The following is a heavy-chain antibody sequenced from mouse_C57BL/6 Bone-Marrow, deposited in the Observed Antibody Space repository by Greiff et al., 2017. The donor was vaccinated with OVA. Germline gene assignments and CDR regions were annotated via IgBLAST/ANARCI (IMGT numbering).Heavy chain of an antibody. CDR2: IDPEDGDT. J-gene: IGHJ4*01. D-gene: IGHD1-1*01. CDR3: TTEYYYGSRAMDY. CDR1: GFNITDYY. V-gene: IGHV14-1*01. Sequence: VQLKESGAELVRPGASVKLSCTASGFNITDYYMHWVKQRPEQGLEWIGRIDPEDGDTDYAPKFQGKATMTADTSSNTAYLQLSSLTSEDAAVYYCTTEYYYGSRAMDYWGQGTSVTVSS.